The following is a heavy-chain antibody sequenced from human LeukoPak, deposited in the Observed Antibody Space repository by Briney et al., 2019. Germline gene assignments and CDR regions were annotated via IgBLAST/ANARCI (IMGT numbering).Heavy chain of an antibody. J-gene: IGHJ4*02. CDR3: AKNEGYCSGGGCYRFDY. V-gene: IGHV1-2*02. Sequence: ASVKVSCKASGYTFIAYYIHWVRQAPGRGLEWMGCINPNTGGTNYAQKFQGRVTMTRDTSISTAYMELSRLTSDDTAMYYCAKNEGYCSGGGCYRFDYWGQGTLVSVSS. CDR2: INPNTGGT. D-gene: IGHD2-15*01. CDR1: GYTFIAYY.